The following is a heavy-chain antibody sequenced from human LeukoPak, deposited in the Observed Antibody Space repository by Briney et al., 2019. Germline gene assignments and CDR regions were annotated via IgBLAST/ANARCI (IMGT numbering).Heavy chain of an antibody. J-gene: IGHJ3*02. CDR2: ISAYNGNT. CDR1: GYTFTSYG. V-gene: IGHV1-18*01. CDR3: ARAFTLKAVPGTMYAFDI. D-gene: IGHD6-19*01. Sequence: GASVKVSCKASGYTFTSYGISWVRQAPGQGLEWMGWISAYNGNTNYAQKLQGRVTMTRDTSTSTAYMELRSLRSDDTAVYYCARAFTLKAVPGTMYAFDIWGQGTMVTVSS.